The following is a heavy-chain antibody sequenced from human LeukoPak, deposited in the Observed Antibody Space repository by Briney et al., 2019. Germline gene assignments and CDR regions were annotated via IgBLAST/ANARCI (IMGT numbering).Heavy chain of an antibody. V-gene: IGHV4-4*07. CDR1: GASISSYY. Sequence: PSETLSLTCSVSGASISSYYWSWFRQPAGRGLEYIGRISSSGSTNYYHSFESRVSISIDTSSNQVSLRLSPVTAADTAVYFCARDPAAGYFDPWGQGILVTVSS. CDR3: ARDPAAGYFDP. J-gene: IGHJ5*02. CDR2: ISSSGST. D-gene: IGHD2-2*01.